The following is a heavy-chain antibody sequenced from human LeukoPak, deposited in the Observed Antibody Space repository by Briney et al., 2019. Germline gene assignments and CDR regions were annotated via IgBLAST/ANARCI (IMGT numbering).Heavy chain of an antibody. Sequence: GGSLRLSCAASGFTFSSYGMHWVRQAPGKGLEWVAVISYDGSNKYYADSVKGRFTISRDNSKNTLYLQMNSLRAEDTAVYYCAKDRDYYDSSGFDYWGQGTLVTVSS. D-gene: IGHD3-22*01. CDR2: ISYDGSNK. CDR1: GFTFSSYG. V-gene: IGHV3-30*18. CDR3: AKDRDYYDSSGFDY. J-gene: IGHJ4*02.